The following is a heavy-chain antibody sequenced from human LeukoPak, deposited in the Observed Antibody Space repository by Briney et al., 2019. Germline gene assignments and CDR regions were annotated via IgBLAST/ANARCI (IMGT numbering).Heavy chain of an antibody. J-gene: IGHJ1*01. CDR1: GFTFSSYC. V-gene: IGHV3-33*01. Sequence: PGRSLRLSCAASGFTFSSYCMHWVRQAPGKGLEWVAVIWYDGSNKYYADSVKGRFTISRDNSKNTLYLQMNSLRAEDTAVYYCAREVQGYFQHWGQGTLVTVSS. CDR3: AREVQGYFQH. CDR2: IWYDGSNK.